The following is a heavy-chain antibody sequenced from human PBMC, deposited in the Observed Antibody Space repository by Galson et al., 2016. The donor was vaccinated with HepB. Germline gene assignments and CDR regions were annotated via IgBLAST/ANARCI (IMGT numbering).Heavy chain of an antibody. V-gene: IGHV3-21*01. CDR3: ARERLDYTSTSGIDY. J-gene: IGHJ4*02. D-gene: IGHD6-6*01. CDR2: ITPSSSYI. CDR1: AFTFSTYT. Sequence: SLRLSCAASAFTFSTYTVNWVRQAPGKGLEWLSSITPSSSYIFYADSVKGRITISRDNAKNSLFLQMNSLRAEDTAVYYCARERLDYTSTSGIDYWGQGTLVTVS.